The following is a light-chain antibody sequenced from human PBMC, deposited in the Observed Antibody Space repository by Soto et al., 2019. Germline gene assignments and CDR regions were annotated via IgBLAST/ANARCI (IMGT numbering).Light chain of an antibody. Sequence: ALTQPASVSVSPGHSITISCTGTSSDVGAYDYVSWYQQHPDKAPKLMIYEVSNRPSGVSNRFSGSKSVNTATLTISGLQADDEADYYCSSYTSSSTRVFGNGTKVTVL. V-gene: IGLV2-14*03. J-gene: IGLJ1*01. CDR1: SSDVGAYDY. CDR2: EVS. CDR3: SSYTSSSTRV.